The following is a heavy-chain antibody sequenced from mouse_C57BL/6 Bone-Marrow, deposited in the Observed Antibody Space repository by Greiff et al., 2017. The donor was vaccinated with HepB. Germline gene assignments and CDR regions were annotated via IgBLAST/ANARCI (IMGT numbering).Heavy chain of an antibody. V-gene: IGHV1-18*01. CDR3: ARSVGSSYHFDV. CDR1: GYTFTDYN. J-gene: IGHJ1*03. Sequence: EVQLQQSGPELVKPGASVKIPCKASGYTFTDYNMDWVKQSHGKSLEWIGDINPNNGGTIYNQKFKGKATLTVDKSSSTAYMELRSLTSEDTAVYYCARSVGSSYHFDVWGTGTTVTVSS. CDR2: INPNNGGT. D-gene: IGHD1-1*01.